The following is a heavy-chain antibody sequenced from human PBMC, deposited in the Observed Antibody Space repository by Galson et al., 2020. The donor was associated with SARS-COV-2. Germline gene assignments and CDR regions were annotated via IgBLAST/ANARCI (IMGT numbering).Heavy chain of an antibody. J-gene: IGHJ4*02. Sequence: ASVTVSCKVSGYTLTELSMHWVRQAPGKGLEWMGGFDPEDGETIYAQKFQGRVTMTEDTSTDTAYMELSSLRSEEAAVYYCATDFAIFGVVILHYWGQGTLVTVSS. V-gene: IGHV1-24*01. D-gene: IGHD3-3*01. CDR3: ATDFAIFGVVILHY. CDR1: GYTLTELS. CDR2: FDPEDGET.